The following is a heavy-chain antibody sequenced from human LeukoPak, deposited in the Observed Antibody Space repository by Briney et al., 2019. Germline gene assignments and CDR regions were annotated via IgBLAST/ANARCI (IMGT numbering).Heavy chain of an antibody. D-gene: IGHD1-1*01. CDR3: AKDMRPRQVQSASDI. CDR1: EFTFDDYA. CDR2: ISWNSGRI. J-gene: IGHJ3*02. V-gene: IGHV3-9*01. Sequence: GGSLRLCCAASEFTFDDYAMYWGRQAPGKGVEWVSSISWNSGRIGYAASVRGRFTISRDNAKNSLYLQMNSLRAEDTALYYCAKDMRPRQVQSASDIWGQGTMVTVSS.